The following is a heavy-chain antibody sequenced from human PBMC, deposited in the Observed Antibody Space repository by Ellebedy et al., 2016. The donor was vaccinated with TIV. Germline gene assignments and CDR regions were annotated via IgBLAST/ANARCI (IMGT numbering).Heavy chain of an antibody. D-gene: IGHD1-7*01. V-gene: IGHV3-30*18. CDR2: ISYTGNTA. Sequence: PGGSLRLSCAASGFTFNTYGMHWVRQAPGKGLERVAVISYTGNTAYYADSVKGRFTVSRDTSRNTLYLQMSSLRAEDTAVYYCTKLPLAYNWNYADDYWGQGTLVTVSS. CDR1: GFTFNTYG. CDR3: TKLPLAYNWNYADDY. J-gene: IGHJ4*02.